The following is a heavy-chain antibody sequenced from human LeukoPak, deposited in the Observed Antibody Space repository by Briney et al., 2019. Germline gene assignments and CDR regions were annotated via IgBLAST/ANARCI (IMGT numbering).Heavy chain of an antibody. CDR3: AVLHYYAMDV. CDR1: GFTFDDNA. D-gene: IGHD2-8*01. Sequence: GGSLRLSYAASGFTFDDNAMHWVRQAPGKGLEWVSGISWNSGTKGYADSVKGRFTISRDNAKNSLYLQMNSLRGEDAALYYCAVLHYYAMDVWGQGTTVTVSS. J-gene: IGHJ6*02. CDR2: ISWNSGTK. V-gene: IGHV3-9*01.